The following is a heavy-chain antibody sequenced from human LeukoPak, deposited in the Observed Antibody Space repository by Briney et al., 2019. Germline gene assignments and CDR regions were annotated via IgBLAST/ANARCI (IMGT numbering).Heavy chain of an antibody. V-gene: IGHV1-46*01. D-gene: IGHD4-17*01. CDR2: INPSGGST. Sequence: ASVKVSCKASGYTFTSYYMHWVRQAPGQGLEWMGIINPSGGSTSYAQKFQGRVTMTRDMSTSTVYMELSSLRSEDTAVYYCAREETTWAAFDIWGQGTMVTVSS. J-gene: IGHJ3*02. CDR3: AREETTWAAFDI. CDR1: GYTFTSYY.